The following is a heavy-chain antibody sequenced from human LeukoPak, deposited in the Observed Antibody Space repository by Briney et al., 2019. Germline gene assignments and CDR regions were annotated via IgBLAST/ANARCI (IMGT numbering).Heavy chain of an antibody. Sequence: GASVKVSCKASGGTFSSYAISWVRQAPGQGLEWMGRIIPILGTANYAHKFQGRVTITTDESTSTAYMELSSLRSEDTAVYYCARDGSGSNWGQGTLVTVSS. CDR3: ARDGSGSN. D-gene: IGHD3-10*01. V-gene: IGHV1-69*05. CDR2: IIPILGTA. CDR1: GGTFSSYA. J-gene: IGHJ4*02.